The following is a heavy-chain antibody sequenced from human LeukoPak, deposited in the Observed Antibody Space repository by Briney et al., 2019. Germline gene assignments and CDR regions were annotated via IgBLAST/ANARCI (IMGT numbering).Heavy chain of an antibody. J-gene: IGHJ6*02. D-gene: IGHD6-13*01. CDR1: GFTFSSYS. V-gene: IGHV3-33*01. CDR3: ARDPEGYSSSWNYYGMDV. CDR2: IWYEGSNK. Sequence: GGSLRLSCVASGFTFSSYSMHGVREAPGKGRERVAVIWYEGSNKYYTDSVKGRFTLSRDNSKKTLYLKMHRLRAENTAVYYCARDPEGYSSSWNYYGMDVWGQGTTVTVSS.